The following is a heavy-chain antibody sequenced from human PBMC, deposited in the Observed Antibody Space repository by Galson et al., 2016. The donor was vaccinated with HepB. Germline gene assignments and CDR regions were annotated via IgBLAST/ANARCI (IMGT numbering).Heavy chain of an antibody. V-gene: IGHV3-53*01. CDR3: ARSYYDFWSGLGY. CDR2: IYSGGYT. CDR1: GFTVRSNY. D-gene: IGHD3-3*01. Sequence: SLRLSCAASGFTVRSNYMTWVRQAPGQGLEWVSVIYSGGYTYYADSVKGRFTISRDDSKNTVYLQMNSPRAEDTAVYYCARSYYDFWSGLGYWGQGTLVTVSS. J-gene: IGHJ4*02.